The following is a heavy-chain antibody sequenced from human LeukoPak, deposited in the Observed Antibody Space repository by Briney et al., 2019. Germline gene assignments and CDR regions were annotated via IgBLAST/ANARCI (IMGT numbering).Heavy chain of an antibody. J-gene: IGHJ5*02. Sequence: ASVKVSCKASGYTFTSYGVSWVRQAPGQGLEWMGWISAYNGDTNYAQKLQGRVTMTTDTSTSAAYMELRSLRSDDTAVYYCARSPYRGYVNNWFDPWGQGPLVTVSS. CDR3: ARSPYRGYVNNWFDP. CDR1: GYTFTSYG. V-gene: IGHV1-18*01. CDR2: ISAYNGDT. D-gene: IGHD5-12*01.